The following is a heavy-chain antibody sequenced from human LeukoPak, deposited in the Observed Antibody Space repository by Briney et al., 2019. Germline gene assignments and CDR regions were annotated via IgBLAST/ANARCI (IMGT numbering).Heavy chain of an antibody. CDR2: ISGSSSTI. CDR1: GFTFSSYS. J-gene: IGHJ6*03. D-gene: IGHD2-15*01. CDR3: ARESLGYCSGSTCYYFYMDF. Sequence: GGSLRPSCAASGFTFSSYSMNWVRQAPGKGLEWLSYISGSSSTIYYADSVKGRFTISRDNAKNSLYLQMNSLRAEDTAVYYCARESLGYCSGSTCYYFYMDFWGKGTTVTVSS. V-gene: IGHV3-48*04.